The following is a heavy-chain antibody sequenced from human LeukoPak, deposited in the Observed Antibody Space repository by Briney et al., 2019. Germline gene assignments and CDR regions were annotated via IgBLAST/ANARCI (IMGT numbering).Heavy chain of an antibody. Sequence: SETLSLTCTVSGGSISSAGYYWYWIRQHPGKGLEWIGYISYHGTSYYNPSLKSRLTISLDTPNNQFSLKLSSVTAADTAVYYCARVHYYDSRDAFDIWGQGTMVTVSS. CDR2: ISYHGTS. J-gene: IGHJ3*02. CDR3: ARVHYYDSRDAFDI. CDR1: GGSISSAGYY. V-gene: IGHV4-31*03. D-gene: IGHD3-22*01.